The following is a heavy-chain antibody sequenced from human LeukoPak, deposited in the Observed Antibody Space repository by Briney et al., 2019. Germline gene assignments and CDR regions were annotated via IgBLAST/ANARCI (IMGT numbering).Heavy chain of an antibody. CDR3: ARDGGHPTSSYYRAF. CDR2: IYDTGYGT. J-gene: IGHJ4*02. D-gene: IGHD4-4*01. V-gene: IGHV3-23*05. CDR1: GFPFSSFA. Sequence: GGSVRLSCSASGFPFSSFAMTWVRQAPGKGLEWVSTIYDTGYGTFYADSVKGRFTISRDNSKNTVSLQMTSLRAEDTALYFCARDGGHPTSSYYRAFWGQGTLVTVSS.